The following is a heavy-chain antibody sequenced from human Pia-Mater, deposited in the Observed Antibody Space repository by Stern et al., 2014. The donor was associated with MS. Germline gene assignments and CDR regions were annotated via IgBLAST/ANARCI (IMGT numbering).Heavy chain of an antibody. V-gene: IGHV5-51*01. Sequence: EVQLVESGAEVKKPGESLKISCKLSGYSFTIYYIAWVRPMPGKGLEWMGVIYPYDSDTTYSPSFQGQVTISADKSITPAYLQWSSLRASDTAMYYCARHVQGFDYWGQGTLVTVSS. CDR2: IYPYDSDT. J-gene: IGHJ4*02. CDR1: GYSFTIYY. CDR3: ARHVQGFDY.